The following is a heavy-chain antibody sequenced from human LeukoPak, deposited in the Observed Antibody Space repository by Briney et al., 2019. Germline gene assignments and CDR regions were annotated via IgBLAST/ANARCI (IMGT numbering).Heavy chain of an antibody. J-gene: IGHJ4*02. V-gene: IGHV1-18*01. CDR1: GYTFTSYG. Sequence: ASVKVSCKASGYTFTSYGISWVRQAPGQGLEWMGWISAYNGNTNYAQELQGRVTMTTDTSTSTACMELRSLRSDDTAVYYCARLQANLAYYFDYWGQGTLVTVSS. D-gene: IGHD3-16*01. CDR3: ARLQANLAYYFDY. CDR2: ISAYNGNT.